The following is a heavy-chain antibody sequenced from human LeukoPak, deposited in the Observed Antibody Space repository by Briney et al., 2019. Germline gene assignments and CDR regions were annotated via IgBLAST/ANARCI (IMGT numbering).Heavy chain of an antibody. V-gene: IGHV1-2*02. CDR2: INPNSGGT. CDR1: GYTFTGYY. J-gene: IGHJ4*02. CDR3: AQYYYDSSGYHTALYYFDY. D-gene: IGHD3-22*01. Sequence: ASVTVSCKASGYTFTGYYMHWVRQAPGQGLEWMGWINPNSGGTNYAQKFQGRVTMTRDTSISTAYMELSSLRSEDTAVYYCAQYYYDSSGYHTALYYFDYWGQGTLVTVSS.